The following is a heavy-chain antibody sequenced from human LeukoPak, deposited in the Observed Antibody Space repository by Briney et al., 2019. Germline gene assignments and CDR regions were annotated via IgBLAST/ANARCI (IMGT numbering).Heavy chain of an antibody. D-gene: IGHD6-6*01. CDR3: ARERGHSSSDTDAFDI. CDR1: GGTFSSYA. V-gene: IGHV1-69*06. Sequence: SVKVSCKASGGTFSSYAISWVRQAPGQGLEWMGGIIPIFGTANYAQKFQGRVTITADKSTSTAYMELSSLRSEDTAVYYCARERGHSSSDTDAFDIWGQGTMVTVSS. J-gene: IGHJ3*02. CDR2: IIPIFGTA.